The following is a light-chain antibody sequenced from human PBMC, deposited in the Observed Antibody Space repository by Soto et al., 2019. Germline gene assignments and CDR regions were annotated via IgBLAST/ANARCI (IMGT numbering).Light chain of an antibody. CDR3: QPYNNWTSIT. CDR1: QSIRTN. CDR2: GAS. J-gene: IGKJ5*01. Sequence: EIVMTQSPATLSVSPGERAILSCSASQSIRTNVAWYQQRPGQAPRLLIYGASTRATDIPARFSGSGSGTEFTLTISSLQSEDFAISYCQPYNNWTSITFGQGKRLEF. V-gene: IGKV3-15*01.